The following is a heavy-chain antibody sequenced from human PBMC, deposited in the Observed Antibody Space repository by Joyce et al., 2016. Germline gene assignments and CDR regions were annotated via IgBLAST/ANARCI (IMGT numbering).Heavy chain of an antibody. D-gene: IGHD4-11*01. Sequence: EVQLVQSGAEVKKLGASLKISCRVSGYSFTAYWIGWVRQMPGKGLEGMGIIYPGAYTTRYSPSFHGQVTISADKSISTAYLQWSSLKASDTAMYYCASLHYLTVTTSVGYWGQGTLVTVSS. CDR1: GYSFTAYW. CDR2: IYPGAYTT. J-gene: IGHJ4*02. CDR3: ASLHYLTVTTSVGY. V-gene: IGHV5-51*01.